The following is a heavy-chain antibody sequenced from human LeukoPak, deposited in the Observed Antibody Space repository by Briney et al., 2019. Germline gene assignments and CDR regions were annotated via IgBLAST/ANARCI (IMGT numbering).Heavy chain of an antibody. Sequence: SETLSLTCAVYGGSFSGHYWSWIRQPPGKGLEWIGEINHSGSTNYNPSLKSRVTISVDTSKNQFSMKLSSVTAADTAVYYCARRVTGTTELRYWGQGTLVTVSS. V-gene: IGHV4-34*01. J-gene: IGHJ4*02. CDR2: INHSGST. D-gene: IGHD1-7*01. CDR3: ARRVTGTTELRY. CDR1: GGSFSGHY.